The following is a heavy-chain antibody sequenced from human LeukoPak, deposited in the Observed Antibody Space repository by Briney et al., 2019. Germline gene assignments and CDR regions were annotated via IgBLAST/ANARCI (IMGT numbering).Heavy chain of an antibody. V-gene: IGHV6-1*01. CDR1: GASVSSSSVA. CDR3: ARGQHTAFDY. CDR2: TYYRSKWYN. J-gene: IGHJ4*02. D-gene: IGHD2-21*02. Sequence: SQTLSLTCAISGASVSSSSVAWNWVRQSPSRGLERLGRTYYRSKWYNDYALFVQSRIVINLDTSKNQLPLQLNSVTPEDTAVYYCARGQHTAFDYWGQGNLVTVSS.